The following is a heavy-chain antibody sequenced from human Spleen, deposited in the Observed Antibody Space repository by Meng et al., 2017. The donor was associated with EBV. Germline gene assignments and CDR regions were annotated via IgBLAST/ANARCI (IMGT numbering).Heavy chain of an antibody. J-gene: IGHJ4*02. V-gene: IGHV2-5*02. CDR2: IYWDDDK. D-gene: IGHD5-12*01. Sequence: QITLKESGPTLVKPTQTLTLTCTFSGFSLSTSGVGVGWIRQPPGKALEWLALIYWDDDKRYSPSLKSRLTITKDTSKNQVVLKMTNMDPVDTATYYCADRRSGYDLFDYWGQGTLVTVSS. CDR1: GFSLSTSGVG. CDR3: ADRRSGYDLFDY.